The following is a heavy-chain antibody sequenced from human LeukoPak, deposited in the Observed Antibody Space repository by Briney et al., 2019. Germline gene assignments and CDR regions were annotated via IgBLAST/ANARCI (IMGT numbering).Heavy chain of an antibody. J-gene: IGHJ6*03. Sequence: ASVKVSCQASGSTFPSYGISWVRQAPGQGREWMGWISAYNGNTNYAQKLQGRVTMTTDTSTSTAYMELRSLRSDDTAVYYCARGIAVEFYYYMDVWGKGTTVTVSS. D-gene: IGHD6-19*01. CDR3: ARGIAVEFYYYMDV. CDR2: ISAYNGNT. V-gene: IGHV1-18*01. CDR1: GSTFPSYG.